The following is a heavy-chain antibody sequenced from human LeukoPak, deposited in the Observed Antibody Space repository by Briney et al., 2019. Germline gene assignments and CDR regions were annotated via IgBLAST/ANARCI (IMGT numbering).Heavy chain of an antibody. CDR3: ARAPDPNYYDSSGYYYVASFDY. CDR2: ISAYNGNT. CDR1: GYTFTSYG. D-gene: IGHD3-22*01. V-gene: IGHV1-18*01. J-gene: IGHJ4*02. Sequence: ASVKVSCKASGYTFTSYGISWVRQAPGQGLEWMGWISAYNGNTNYAQKLQGRVTMTTDTSTSTAYMELRSLRSDDTAVYYCARAPDPNYYDSSGYYYVASFDYWGQGTLVTVSS.